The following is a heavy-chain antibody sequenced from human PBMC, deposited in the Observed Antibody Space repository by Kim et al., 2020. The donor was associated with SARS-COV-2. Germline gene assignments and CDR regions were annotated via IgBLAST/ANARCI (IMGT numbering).Heavy chain of an antibody. J-gene: IGHJ3*02. CDR3: ARAPYYYDSSGYGDDAFDI. Sequence: GRSLRLSCAASGFTFSSYSMNWVRQAPGKGLEWVSSISSSSSYIYYADSVKGRFTISRDNAKNSLYLQMNSLRAEDTAVYYCARAPYYYDSSGYGDDAFDIWGQGTMVTVSS. CDR1: GFTFSSYS. D-gene: IGHD3-22*01. V-gene: IGHV3-21*01. CDR2: ISSSSSYI.